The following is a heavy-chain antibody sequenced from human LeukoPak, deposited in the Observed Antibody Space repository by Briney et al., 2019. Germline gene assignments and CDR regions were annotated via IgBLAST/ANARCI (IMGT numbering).Heavy chain of an antibody. D-gene: IGHD3-10*01. CDR3: ARDGFRGVIMASYYYYGMDV. CDR1: GGSISSYY. CDR2: IYTSGST. Sequence: NPSETLSLTCTVSGGSISSYYWSWIRQPAGKGLEWIGRIYTSGSTNYNPSLKSRVTMSVDTSKNQFSLKLSSVTAADTAVYYCARDGFRGVIMASYYYYGMDVWGQGTTVTVSS. J-gene: IGHJ6*02. V-gene: IGHV4-4*07.